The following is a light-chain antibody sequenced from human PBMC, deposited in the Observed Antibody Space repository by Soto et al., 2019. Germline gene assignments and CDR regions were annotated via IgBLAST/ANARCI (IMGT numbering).Light chain of an antibody. J-gene: IGKJ2*01. Sequence: DIPLTQSPSFLSASPGDRVTITCRASQGINSYLGWYQQKPGKAPKLLIYAASTLQSGVPSRFSGSGSGTEFTLTITSLQPEDFATYYYQHLNNYPPYAFGQGTKLEIK. CDR3: QHLNNYPPYA. V-gene: IGKV1-9*01. CDR2: AAS. CDR1: QGINSY.